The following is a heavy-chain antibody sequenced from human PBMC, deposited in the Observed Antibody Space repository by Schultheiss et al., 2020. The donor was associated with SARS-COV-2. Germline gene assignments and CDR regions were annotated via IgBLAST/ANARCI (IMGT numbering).Heavy chain of an antibody. CDR2: ISSSGSTI. V-gene: IGHV3-48*04. Sequence: GGSLRLSCAASGFTFSSYAMSWVRQAPGKGLEWVSYISSSGSTIYYADSVKGRFTISRDNAKNSLYLQMNSLRAEDTAVYYCARAWPPLTVTTYYYMDVWGKGTTVTVSS. J-gene: IGHJ6*03. D-gene: IGHD4-11*01. CDR1: GFTFSSYA. CDR3: ARAWPPLTVTTYYYMDV.